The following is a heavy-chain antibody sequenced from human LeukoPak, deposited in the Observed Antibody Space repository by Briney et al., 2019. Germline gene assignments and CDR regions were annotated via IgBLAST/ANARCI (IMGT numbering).Heavy chain of an antibody. CDR1: GFTFSSYS. CDR3: ARYGDIVATISY. Sequence: PGGSLRLSCAASGFTFSSYSMNWVRQAPGKGLEWVSSISSSSSYIYYADSVKGRFTISRDNAKNSPYLQMNSLRAEDTAVYYCARYGDIVATISYWGQGTLVTVSS. J-gene: IGHJ4*02. CDR2: ISSSSSYI. V-gene: IGHV3-21*01. D-gene: IGHD5-12*01.